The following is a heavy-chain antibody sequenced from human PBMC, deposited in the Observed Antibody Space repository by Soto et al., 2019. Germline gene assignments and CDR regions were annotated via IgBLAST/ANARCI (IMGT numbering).Heavy chain of an antibody. D-gene: IGHD3-9*01. J-gene: IGHJ5*02. CDR1: GGTFSSNA. CDR3: AVTVTGSRSPLAH. V-gene: IGHV1-69*06. Sequence: QVQLVQSGAEVKKPGSSVKVSCKASGGTFSSNAISWVRQAPGQGLEWMGGIIPIYASPNYAQNFQGRVTVNADKATSTAYLEWSRLKFADSAVYYCAVTVTGSRSPLAHCGRGTLVIGSS. CDR2: IIPIYASP.